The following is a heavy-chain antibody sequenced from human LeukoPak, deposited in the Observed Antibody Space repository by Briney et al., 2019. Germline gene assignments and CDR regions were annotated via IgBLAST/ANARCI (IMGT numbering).Heavy chain of an antibody. J-gene: IGHJ4*02. V-gene: IGHV1-2*02. Sequence: GASVKVSCKASGYTFTGYYIHWVRQAPGQGLEWMGWINPNSGGTNYAQKFRGRVTMASDTSISTAYMELSRLRSDDTAVYYCARGYSYGSGTFIGGYWGQGTLVTVSS. D-gene: IGHD3-10*01. CDR1: GYTFTGYY. CDR2: INPNSGGT. CDR3: ARGYSYGSGTFIGGY.